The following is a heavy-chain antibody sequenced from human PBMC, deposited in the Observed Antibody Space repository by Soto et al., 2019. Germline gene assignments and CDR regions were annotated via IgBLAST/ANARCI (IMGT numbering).Heavy chain of an antibody. J-gene: IGHJ4*02. Sequence: QVQLVQSGAEVKKPGASVKVSCKASGYTFTSYGISWVRQAPGQGLEWMGWINPYNGNTNYAQKLQGRVTMTPDTSTNTAYTELRSLRSDDTAVYYCARDWFGIDYWGQGTLVTVSS. CDR3: ARDWFGIDY. D-gene: IGHD3-16*01. CDR2: INPYNGNT. CDR1: GYTFTSYG. V-gene: IGHV1-18*01.